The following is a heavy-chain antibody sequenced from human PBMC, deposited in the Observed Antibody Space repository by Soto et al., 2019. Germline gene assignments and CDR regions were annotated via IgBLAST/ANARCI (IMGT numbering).Heavy chain of an antibody. CDR3: AREGNLGEWSEPLDS. D-gene: IGHD3-3*01. V-gene: IGHV4-59*01. CDR2: IHYNGNT. CDR1: DDSINRES. J-gene: IGHJ4*02. Sequence: PSRTPALTCTVSDDSINRESWSYIGQPPGKGLEWIGNIHYNGNTKYSPSLKSRVTMSVDTSKNHFSLKLISVTTADTAVYFCAREGNLGEWSEPLDSWGQGTLVTVSS.